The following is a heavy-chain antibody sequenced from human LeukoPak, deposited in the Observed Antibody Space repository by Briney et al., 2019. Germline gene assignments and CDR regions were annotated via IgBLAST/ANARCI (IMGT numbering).Heavy chain of an antibody. V-gene: IGHV1-69*13. Sequence: GASVKVSCKASGGTFSSYAISWVRQAPGQGLEWMGGIIPIFGTANYAQKFQGRVTITADESTSTAYMELSSLRSEDAAVYYCARGPPPKLREPLPQWDYYGMDVWGQGTTVTVSS. CDR3: ARGPPPKLREPLPQWDYYGMDV. CDR2: IIPIFGTA. J-gene: IGHJ6*02. D-gene: IGHD1-26*01. CDR1: GGTFSSYA.